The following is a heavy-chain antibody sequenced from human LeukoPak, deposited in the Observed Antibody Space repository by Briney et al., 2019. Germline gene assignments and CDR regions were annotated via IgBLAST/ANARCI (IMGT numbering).Heavy chain of an antibody. J-gene: IGHJ4*02. D-gene: IGHD3-10*01. CDR3: ARRLVGDTYMIPE. CDR2: IFTSGDT. CDR1: GGSMSIYS. V-gene: IGHV4-4*07. Sequence: PSETLSLTCTVSGGSMSIYSWSWIRQPAGKGLEWIGHIFTSGDTNYNPSLKSRVTMSLETSKNQFSLKLMSVTAADTAVYYCARRLVGDTYMIPEWGQGTLVTVSS.